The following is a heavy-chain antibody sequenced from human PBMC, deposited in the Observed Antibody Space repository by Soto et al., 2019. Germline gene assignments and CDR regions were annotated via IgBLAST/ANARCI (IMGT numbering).Heavy chain of an antibody. D-gene: IGHD2-2*02. J-gene: IGHJ6*02. Sequence: SETLSLTCTVSGGSVSSDTHYWSGIRQPPGKRREWIGFIYSSGSTNYNHSLKSRVTMSVDTSKNQFSLKLRSVIVADTAVYHCARFVRSCSGTTCYTRADVWGQGTTVTV. CDR3: ARFVRSCSGTTCYTRADV. CDR2: IYSSGST. V-gene: IGHV4-61*01. CDR1: GGSVSSDTHY.